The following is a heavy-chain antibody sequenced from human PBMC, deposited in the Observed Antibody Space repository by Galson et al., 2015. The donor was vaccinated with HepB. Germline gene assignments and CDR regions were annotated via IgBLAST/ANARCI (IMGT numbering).Heavy chain of an antibody. CDR1: GYTFTSYY. V-gene: IGHV1-46*01. Sequence: SVKVSCKASGYTFTSYYIHWVRQAPGQGLEWMGILNPTGGTTTYAQKFQGRVTMTRDTSTSTVYMELSSLRSEDTAVYYCARGSFVVIPKGYYYCGMDVWGQGTTVTVSS. CDR2: LNPTGGTT. CDR3: ARGSFVVIPKGYYYCGMDV. J-gene: IGHJ6*02. D-gene: IGHD2-2*01.